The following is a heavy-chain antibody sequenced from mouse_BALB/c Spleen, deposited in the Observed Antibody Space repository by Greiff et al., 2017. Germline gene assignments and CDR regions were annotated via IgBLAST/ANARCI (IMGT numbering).Heavy chain of an antibody. D-gene: IGHD2-1*01. CDR2: ISSGGST. CDR3: ARGGYGNYVAY. Sequence: EVKVVESGGGLVKPGGSLKLSCAASGFTFSSYAMSWVRQTPEKRLEWVASISSGGSTYYPDSVKGRFTISRDNARNILYLQMNSLRSEDTAMYYCARGGYGNYVAYWGQGTLVTVSA. J-gene: IGHJ3*01. V-gene: IGHV5-6-5*01. CDR1: GFTFSSYA.